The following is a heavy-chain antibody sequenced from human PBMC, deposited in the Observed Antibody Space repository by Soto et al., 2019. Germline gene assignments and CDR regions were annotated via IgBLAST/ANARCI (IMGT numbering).Heavy chain of an antibody. CDR3: AKDPGLYCSGGSCYSYYYYYMDV. CDR1: GFTFSSYA. V-gene: IGHV3-23*01. D-gene: IGHD2-15*01. CDR2: ISGSGGST. Sequence: GGSLRLSCAASGFTFSSYAMSWVRQAPGKGLEWVSAISGSGGSTYYADSVKGRFTISRDNSKNTLYLQMNSLRAEDTAVYYCAKDPGLYCSGGSCYSYYYYYMDVWGKGTTVTVSS. J-gene: IGHJ6*03.